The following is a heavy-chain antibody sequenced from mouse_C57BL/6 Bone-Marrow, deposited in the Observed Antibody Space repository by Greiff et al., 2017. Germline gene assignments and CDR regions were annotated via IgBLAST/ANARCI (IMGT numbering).Heavy chain of an antibody. Sequence: VQLQQSGAELVKPGASVKLSCTASGFNIKDYYMHWVKQRTEQGLEWIGRIDPEDGETKYAPNFQGKATITADTSSNTAYLQLSSLTSEDTAVYYCARSPTGGYYFDYWGQGTTLTVSS. V-gene: IGHV14-2*01. CDR2: IDPEDGET. CDR1: GFNIKDYY. D-gene: IGHD2-10*01. CDR3: ARSPTGGYYFDY. J-gene: IGHJ2*01.